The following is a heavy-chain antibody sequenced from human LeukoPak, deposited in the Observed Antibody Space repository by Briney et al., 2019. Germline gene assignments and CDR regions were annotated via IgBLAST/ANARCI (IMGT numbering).Heavy chain of an antibody. CDR3: ARTYYYDSNHFDY. D-gene: IGHD3-22*01. J-gene: IGHJ4*02. CDR2: IYYSGST. CDR1: GGSISSGDYY. V-gene: IGHV4-30-4*01. Sequence: PSETLSLTCTVSGGSISSGDYYWSWIRQPPGKGLEWIGYIYYSGSTYYNPSLTSRVTISVDTSKNQFSLKLSSVTAADTAVYYCARTYYYDSNHFDYWGQGTLVTVSS.